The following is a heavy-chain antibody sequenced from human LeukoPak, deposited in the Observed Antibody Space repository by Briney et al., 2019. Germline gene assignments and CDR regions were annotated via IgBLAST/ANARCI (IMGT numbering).Heavy chain of an antibody. Sequence: ASVKVSCKASGGTFSSYAISWVRQAPGQGLEWMGRIIPIIRIANYAQKFQGRVTITADKSTSTAYMELSSLRSEDTAVYYCARDLTRDGYNHDIRYGMDVWGQGTTVTVSS. D-gene: IGHD5-24*01. CDR3: ARDLTRDGYNHDIRYGMDV. J-gene: IGHJ6*02. V-gene: IGHV1-69*04. CDR1: GGTFSSYA. CDR2: IIPIIRIA.